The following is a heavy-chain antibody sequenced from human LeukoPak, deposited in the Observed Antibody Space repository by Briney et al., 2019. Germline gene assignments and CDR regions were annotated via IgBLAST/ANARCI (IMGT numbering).Heavy chain of an antibody. CDR1: GFTFSSFG. D-gene: IGHD2-15*01. J-gene: IGHJ4*02. CDR3: ARDFVVEGY. CDR2: ISTTSDYK. V-gene: IGHV3-21*01. Sequence: NPGGSLRLSCAASGFTFSSFGMNWVRQAPGKGLEWVSSISTTSDYKYYADSVKGRFTISRDNAKNSLYLQMNGLRAEDTAVYYCARDFVVEGYWGQGTLVTVSS.